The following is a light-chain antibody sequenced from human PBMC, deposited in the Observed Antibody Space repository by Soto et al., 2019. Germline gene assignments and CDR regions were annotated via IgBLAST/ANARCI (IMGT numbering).Light chain of an antibody. CDR2: EAS. Sequence: DIQMTQSPSTLSASVGDRVTITCRASQSIKSLLAWYQQKPGKAPKLLIYEASSLESGVPSRFGGSGSGTEFTLTISSLQPDDFATYYCHQYNSYWTFGQGTKVDIK. J-gene: IGKJ1*01. V-gene: IGKV1-5*03. CDR3: HQYNSYWT. CDR1: QSIKSL.